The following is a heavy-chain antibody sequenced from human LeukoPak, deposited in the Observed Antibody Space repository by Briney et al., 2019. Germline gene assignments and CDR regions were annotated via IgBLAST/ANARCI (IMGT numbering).Heavy chain of an antibody. CDR3: ARQGPLTTAVTTRTNPFDY. J-gene: IGHJ4*02. Sequence: SETLSLTCTVSGGSISSSYWSWIRHPPGKGLEWIGYIYYSGSTSYNPSLKSRGTISVDTSKNQFSLKLNSVTAADTAVYYCARQGPLTTAVTTRTNPFDYWGQGTLVTVSS. V-gene: IGHV4-59*08. D-gene: IGHD4-11*01. CDR1: GGSISSSY. CDR2: IYYSGST.